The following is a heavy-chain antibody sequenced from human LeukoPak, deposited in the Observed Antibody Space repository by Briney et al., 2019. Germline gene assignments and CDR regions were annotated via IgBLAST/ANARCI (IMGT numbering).Heavy chain of an antibody. CDR3: ARVRAQRRYNWFDP. CDR2: INHSGST. V-gene: IGHV4-34*01. D-gene: IGHD1-1*01. CDR1: GGSFSGYY. J-gene: IGHJ5*02. Sequence: SETLSLTCAVYGGSFSGYYWSLIRQPPGKGPEWIGEINHSGSTNYNPSLKSRVTISVDTSKNQFSLKLSSVTAADTAVYYCARVRAQRRYNWFDPWGQGTLVTVSS.